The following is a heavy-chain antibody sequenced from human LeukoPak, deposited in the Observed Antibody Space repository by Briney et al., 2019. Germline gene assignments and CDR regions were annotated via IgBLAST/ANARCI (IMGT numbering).Heavy chain of an antibody. V-gene: IGHV3-48*03. CDR2: ISISGTTT. D-gene: IGHD3-10*02. Sequence: GGSLRLSCAASGLTFSGYEFNWVRQAPGKGLEWVSYISISGTTTHYADSVKGRFTISRDNAKNSLYLQMNSLRAEDTAVYYCAELGITMIGGVWGKGTTVTISS. CDR3: AELGITMIGGV. CDR1: GLTFSGYE. J-gene: IGHJ6*04.